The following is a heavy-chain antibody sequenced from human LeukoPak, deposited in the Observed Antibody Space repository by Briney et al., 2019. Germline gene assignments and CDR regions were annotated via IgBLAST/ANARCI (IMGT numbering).Heavy chain of an antibody. Sequence: SETLSLTCTVSGGSISSYYWSWIRQPPGKGLEWIGYIYYSGSTNYNPSLKSRVTISVDTSKNQFSLKLSSVTAADTAVYYCARQGHSPLILDYWGQGTLVTVSS. J-gene: IGHJ4*02. V-gene: IGHV4-59*08. CDR1: GGSISSYY. CDR2: IYYSGST. CDR3: ARQGHSPLILDY.